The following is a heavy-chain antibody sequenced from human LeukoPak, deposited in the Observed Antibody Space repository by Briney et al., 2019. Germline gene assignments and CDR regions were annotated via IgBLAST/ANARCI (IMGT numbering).Heavy chain of an antibody. CDR2: IYHSGST. CDR1: GGSISSGGYS. V-gene: IGHV4-30-2*03. CDR3: ARLEASYGSYPYCFDF. D-gene: IGHD5-18*01. J-gene: IGHJ4*02. Sequence: PSETLSLTCAVSGGSISSGGYSWSWIRQPPGKGLEWIGYIYHSGSTYYNPSLKSRVTISVDTSKNQFSLKLNSVTAADTAVFYCARLEASYGSYPYCFDFWGQGTLVTVSS.